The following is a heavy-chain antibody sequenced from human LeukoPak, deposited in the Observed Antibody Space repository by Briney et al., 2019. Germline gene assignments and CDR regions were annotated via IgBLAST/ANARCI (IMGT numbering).Heavy chain of an antibody. Sequence: PGGSLRLSCAASGFTFSSYWMSWVRQAPGKGLEWVANIKQDGSEKYYVDSVKGRFTISRDNSKNTLFLQMNSLKPDDTAVYYCAKSPQHWYFDLWGRGTLVTVSS. CDR3: AKSPQHWYFDL. CDR1: GFTFSSYW. V-gene: IGHV3-7*01. CDR2: IKQDGSEK. J-gene: IGHJ2*01.